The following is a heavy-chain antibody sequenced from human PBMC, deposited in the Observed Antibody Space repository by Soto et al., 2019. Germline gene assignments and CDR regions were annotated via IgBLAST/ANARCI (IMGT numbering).Heavy chain of an antibody. CDR2: INPSGTT. J-gene: IGHJ4*02. D-gene: IGHD3-9*01. CDR3: ARGAAGRKFDWLPPLDS. V-gene: IGHV4-34*01. CDR1: GGSFIGHH. Sequence: PSETLSLTYGVYGGSFIGHHGNWIRQPQGQGLEWIGEINPSGTTNFHPSLTSRVTISVDTSKSRFSLTLTSVTAADTAVYYCARGAAGRKFDWLPPLDSWGQGTLVTVSS.